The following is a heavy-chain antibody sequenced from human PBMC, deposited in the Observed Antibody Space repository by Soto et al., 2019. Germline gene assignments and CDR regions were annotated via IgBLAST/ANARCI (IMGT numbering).Heavy chain of an antibody. CDR2: IKSKTDGGT. Sequence: GGSLRLSCASSGFTFTNAWINWVRQAPGKGLEWVGRIKSKTDGGTDYAEPVKGRFAISRDDSNNMVYLQMNSLRTEDTAVYYCTTDSYSSIRIVRFDYWGHGTLVTVSS. CDR3: TTDSYSSIRIVRFDY. J-gene: IGHJ4*01. CDR1: GFTFTNAW. V-gene: IGHV3-15*07. D-gene: IGHD2-2*01.